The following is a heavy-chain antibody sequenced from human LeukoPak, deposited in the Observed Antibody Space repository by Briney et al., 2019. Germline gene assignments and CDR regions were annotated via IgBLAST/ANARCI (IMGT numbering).Heavy chain of an antibody. D-gene: IGHD6-19*01. CDR1: GFTFSSYW. CDR2: INSDGSST. CDR3: ARGKVAGMMVNWFDP. Sequence: GGSLRLSCAASGFTFSSYWMHWVRQAPGKGLVWVSRINSDGSSTSYADSVKGRFTISRDNAKNTLYLQMNSLRAEDTAVYYCARGKVAGMMVNWFDPWGQGTLVTVSS. J-gene: IGHJ5*02. V-gene: IGHV3-74*01.